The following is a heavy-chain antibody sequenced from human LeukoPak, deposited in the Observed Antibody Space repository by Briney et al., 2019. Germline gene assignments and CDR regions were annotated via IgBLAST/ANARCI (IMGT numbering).Heavy chain of an antibody. D-gene: IGHD6-19*01. V-gene: IGHV4-59*01. CDR3: ASTGEMYSSGWYFDF. CDR2: VIYTGST. CDR1: GXSISSYY. J-gene: IGHJ4*02. Sequence: PSETLSLTCTVSGXSISSYYGSWIRQPPGKGLEWIGYVIYTGSTNYNPSLKSRVTISIDTSKNQFSLNLSSVTAADTAVYYCASTGEMYSSGWYFDFWGQGTLVTVPS.